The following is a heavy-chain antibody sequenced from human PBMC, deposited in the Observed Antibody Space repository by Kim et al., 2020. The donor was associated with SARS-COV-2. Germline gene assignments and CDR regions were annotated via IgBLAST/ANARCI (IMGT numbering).Heavy chain of an antibody. D-gene: IGHD3-10*02. V-gene: IGHV3-74*01. J-gene: IGHJ6*02. CDR3: ARGMFSSGFDV. CDR2: ISNGGSPT. CDR1: GFTLNTYW. Sequence: GGSLRLSCVASGFTLNTYWINWVRQAPGKGLVWVSRISNGGSPTHYADSVKGRFTMFRDNAENTVILQMHSLRAEDTAVYYCARGMFSSGFDVWGQGTTVTISS.